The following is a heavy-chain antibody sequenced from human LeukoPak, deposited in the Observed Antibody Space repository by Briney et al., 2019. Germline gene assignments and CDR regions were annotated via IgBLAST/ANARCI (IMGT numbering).Heavy chain of an antibody. D-gene: IGHD1-26*01. CDR2: IKSKTDGGTT. CDR3: TTHRRELSFDY. V-gene: IGHV3-15*01. Sequence: GGSLRLSCAASGFTFSNAWMSWVRQAPGKGLEWVGRIKSKTDGGTTDYAAPVKGRFTISRDDSKNTLYLQMNSLKTEDTAVCYCTTHRRELSFDYWGQGTLVTVSS. CDR1: GFTFSNAW. J-gene: IGHJ4*02.